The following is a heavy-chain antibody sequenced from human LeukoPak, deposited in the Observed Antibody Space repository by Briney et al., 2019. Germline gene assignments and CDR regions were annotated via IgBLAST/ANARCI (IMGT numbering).Heavy chain of an antibody. D-gene: IGHD3-9*01. J-gene: IGHJ4*02. CDR1: GFTFSRYW. CDR3: AKGFDNFQTDY. Sequence: GGSLRLSCAASGFTFSRYWMHWVRQAPGKELVWVSRIHSDGSITSYADSVKGRFTISRDNAKNTLYLQMNSLRAEDTAVYYCAKGFDNFQTDYWGQGTLVTVSS. V-gene: IGHV3-74*01. CDR2: IHSDGSIT.